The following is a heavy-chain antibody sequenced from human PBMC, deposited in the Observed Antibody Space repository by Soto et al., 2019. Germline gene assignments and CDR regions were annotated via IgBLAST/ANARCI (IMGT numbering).Heavy chain of an antibody. Sequence: SETLSLTCTVSGGSISSYYWSWIRQPPGKGLEWIGYIYYSGRTNYNPSLKSRVTISVDTSKNQFSLKLSSVTAADTAMYYCARHPGYGGNSDPVGFDYWGQGTLVTVSS. V-gene: IGHV4-59*01. CDR2: IYYSGRT. J-gene: IGHJ4*02. CDR1: GGSISSYY. D-gene: IGHD2-21*02. CDR3: ARHPGYGGNSDPVGFDY.